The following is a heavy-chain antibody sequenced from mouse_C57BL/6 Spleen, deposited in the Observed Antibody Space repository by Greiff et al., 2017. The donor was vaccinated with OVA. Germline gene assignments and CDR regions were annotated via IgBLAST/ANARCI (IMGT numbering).Heavy chain of an antibody. J-gene: IGHJ2*01. CDR3: ARGVTTVVANYFDY. Sequence: VQLQQPGAELVMPGASVKLSCKASGYTFTSYWMHWVKQRPGQGLEWIGEIDPSDSYTNYNQKFKGKSTLTVDKSSSTAYMHLSSLTSEDSAFYYCARGVTTVVANYFDYWGQGTTLTVSS. CDR2: IDPSDSYT. CDR1: GYTFTSYW. D-gene: IGHD1-1*01. V-gene: IGHV1-69*01.